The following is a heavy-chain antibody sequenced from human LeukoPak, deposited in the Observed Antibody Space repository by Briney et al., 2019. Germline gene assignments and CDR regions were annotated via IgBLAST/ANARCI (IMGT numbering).Heavy chain of an antibody. CDR3: ARDTSGAFDI. D-gene: IGHD3-16*01. CDR2: IHYSGST. V-gene: IGHV4-59*01. J-gene: IGHJ3*02. Sequence: SETLSLTCTVSGGSISSYYWSWIRQPPGKRLEWIGYIHYSGSTNYNPSLRGRVTISLDMSKNQFSLKLSSVTAADTAVYYCARDTSGAFDIWGQGTMVTVSS. CDR1: GGSISSYY.